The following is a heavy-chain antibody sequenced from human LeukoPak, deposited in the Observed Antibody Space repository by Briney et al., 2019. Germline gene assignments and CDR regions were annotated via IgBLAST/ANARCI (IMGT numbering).Heavy chain of an antibody. CDR3: ARVRRWLQFDAFDI. V-gene: IGHV3-7*01. CDR2: IRQDGSGK. CDR1: GFTFSTYY. J-gene: IGHJ3*02. Sequence: GGSLRLSCTASGFTFSTYYMAWVRQAPGKGLDWVANIRQDGSGKFYADSVKGRFTISRDNAKNSLYLQMNSLRAEDTAVYYCARVRRWLQFDAFDIWGQGTMVTVSS. D-gene: IGHD5-24*01.